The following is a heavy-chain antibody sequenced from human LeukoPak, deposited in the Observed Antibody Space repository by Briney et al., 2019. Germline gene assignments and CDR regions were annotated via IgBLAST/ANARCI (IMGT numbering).Heavy chain of an antibody. CDR1: GFTFSSYW. CDR3: ARGRYGGASDI. Sequence: PGGSLRLSCPASGFTFSSYWMNWVRQAPWKGLEWVANIKQDGSEKYYVDAVKGRFTISRDNTKDSLYLQMNSLRAEDTAVYYCARGRYGGASDIWGQGTMVTVSS. V-gene: IGHV3-7*01. CDR2: IKQDGSEK. D-gene: IGHD4/OR15-4a*01. J-gene: IGHJ3*02.